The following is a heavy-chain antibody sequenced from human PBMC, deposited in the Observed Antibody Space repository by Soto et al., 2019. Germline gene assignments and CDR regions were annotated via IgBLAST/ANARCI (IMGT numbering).Heavy chain of an antibody. CDR1: GFTFDDYA. D-gene: IGHD6-19*01. V-gene: IGHV3-9*01. J-gene: IGHJ6*02. CDR3: AKAQGGSSVYGMDV. CDR2: ISWNSGSI. Sequence: SLRLSCAASGFTFDDYAMHWVRQAPGKGLGWVSGISWNSGSIGYTDSVKGRFTISRDNAKNSLYLQMNSLRAEDTALYYCAKAQGGSSVYGMDVWGQGTTVTVSS.